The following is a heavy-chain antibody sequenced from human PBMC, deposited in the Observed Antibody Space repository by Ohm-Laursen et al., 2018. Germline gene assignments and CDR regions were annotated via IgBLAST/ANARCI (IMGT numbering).Heavy chain of an antibody. D-gene: IGHD4-17*01. V-gene: IGHV2-5*02. CDR1: GFSLTNARVG. CDR2: IYSDDKK. Sequence: TQTLTLTRTLSGFSLTNARVGVSWIRQPPGEALEWIAVIYSDDKKYYSPSLGSRLTITRDTSKNQVVLTMTNMDPVDTATYYCARCSADYGDYEGWFDPWGQGTLVTVSS. CDR3: ARCSADYGDYEGWFDP. J-gene: IGHJ5*02.